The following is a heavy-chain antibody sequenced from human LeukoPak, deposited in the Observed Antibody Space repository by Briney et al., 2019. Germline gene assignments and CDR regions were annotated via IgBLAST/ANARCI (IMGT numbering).Heavy chain of an antibody. Sequence: KPSETLSLTCTVSGGSISGFYWSWIRQPAGKGLEWIGRIYPSGGTNYNLSLKSRVTMSTDTSKNQFSLKLRSVTAADTAVYYCAREYGDLDYWGQGTLVTVFS. CDR1: GGSISGFY. D-gene: IGHD2-21*01. J-gene: IGHJ4*02. CDR3: AREYGDLDY. CDR2: IYPSGGT. V-gene: IGHV4-4*07.